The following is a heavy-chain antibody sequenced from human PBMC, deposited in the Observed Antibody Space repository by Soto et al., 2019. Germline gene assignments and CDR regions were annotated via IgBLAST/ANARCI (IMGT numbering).Heavy chain of an antibody. J-gene: IGHJ3*02. D-gene: IGHD3-9*01. Sequence: SETLSLTCRVSGGSVGTGAYYWSWIRQPPGKGLEWIGYILYSGSPNYNPSLQSLQSRVTISVDTSRNQFSLRLTSVTAADTALYYCARHDYYHRTFDIWGQGTLVTVSS. CDR2: ILYSGSP. CDR1: GGSVGTGAYY. CDR3: ARHDYYHRTFDI. V-gene: IGHV4-61*08.